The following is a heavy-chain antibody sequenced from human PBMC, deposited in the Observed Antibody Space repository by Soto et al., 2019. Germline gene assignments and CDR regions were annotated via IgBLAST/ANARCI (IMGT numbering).Heavy chain of an antibody. CDR1: GGSISSYY. V-gene: IGHV4-59*01. Sequence: QVQLQESGPGLVKPSETLSLTCTVSGGSISSYYWSWIRQPPGKGLEWIGYIYYSGSTNYNPSLKSRVTISVDTSKSQFSLKLSSVTAADTAVYYCARALGGSYATIDYWGQGTLVTVSS. J-gene: IGHJ4*02. D-gene: IGHD1-26*01. CDR2: IYYSGST. CDR3: ARALGGSYATIDY.